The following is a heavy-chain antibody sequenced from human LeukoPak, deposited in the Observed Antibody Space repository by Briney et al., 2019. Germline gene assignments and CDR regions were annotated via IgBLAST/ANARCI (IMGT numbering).Heavy chain of an antibody. V-gene: IGHV3-23*01. CDR3: AARPGEVAVPYDY. J-gene: IGHJ4*02. CDR1: GFTFSTYA. CDR2: ISGGDDVT. Sequence: PGGSLRLSCSASGFTFSTYAMTWVRQGPGKGLEGVSLISGGDDVTYYADSVKGRFTISRDSSKNTLYLQMHSLRAEDTAVYYCAARPGEVAVPYDYWGQGTLVTVSS. D-gene: IGHD2-15*01.